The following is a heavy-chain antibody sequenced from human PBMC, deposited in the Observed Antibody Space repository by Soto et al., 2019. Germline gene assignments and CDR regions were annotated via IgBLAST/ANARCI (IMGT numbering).Heavy chain of an antibody. CDR1: GYTFTSYG. V-gene: IGHV1-18*01. CDR3: AREVDCSGGSCYPKNWFDP. D-gene: IGHD2-15*01. J-gene: IGHJ5*02. CDR2: ISAYNGNT. Sequence: ASVKVSCKASGYTFTSYGISWVRQAPGQGLEWMGWISAYNGNTNYAQKLQGRVTMTTDKSTSTAYMELSSLRSEDTAVYYCAREVDCSGGSCYPKNWFDPWGQGTLVTVSS.